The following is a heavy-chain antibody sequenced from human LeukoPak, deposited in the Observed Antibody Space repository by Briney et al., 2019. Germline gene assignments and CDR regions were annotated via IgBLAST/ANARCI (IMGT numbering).Heavy chain of an antibody. CDR3: AELGITMIGGV. CDR1: GFTFIEHE. V-gene: IGHV3-48*03. J-gene: IGHJ6*04. CDR2: ISSSGSTI. Sequence: GGSLRLSCVGSGFTFIEHEMNWVRQTPGKGLEWVSYISSSGSTIYYADSVKGRFTISRDNAKNSLYLQMNSLRAEDTAVYYCAELGITMIGGVWGKGTTVTISS. D-gene: IGHD3-10*02.